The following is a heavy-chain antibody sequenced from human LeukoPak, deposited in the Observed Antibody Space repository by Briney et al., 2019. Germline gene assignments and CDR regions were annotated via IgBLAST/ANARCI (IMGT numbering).Heavy chain of an antibody. CDR3: ARDSYYYDSSGYDFRH. Sequence: ASVKVSCKAFGYTFTSYYMHWVRQAPGQGLEWMGIINPSGGSTSYAQKFQGRVTMTRDTSTSTVYIELSSLRSEDTAVYYCARDSYYYDSSGYDFRHWGQGTLVTVSS. V-gene: IGHV1-46*01. J-gene: IGHJ1*01. CDR2: INPSGGST. D-gene: IGHD3-22*01. CDR1: GYTFTSYY.